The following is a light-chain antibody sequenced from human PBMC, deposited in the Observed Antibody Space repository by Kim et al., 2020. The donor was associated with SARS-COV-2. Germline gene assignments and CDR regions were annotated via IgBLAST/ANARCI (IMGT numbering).Light chain of an antibody. J-gene: IGLJ3*02. CDR3: QTWGTGIHWV. Sequence: SVKLSCTLSSGHSDYAIAWHQQQPEKGHRFLMKLNADGSHVRGDGIPDRYSGSSSGTDRYLTISSLQSEDEADYYCQTWGTGIHWVFGGGTQLTVL. CDR2: LNADGSH. V-gene: IGLV4-69*01. CDR1: SGHSDYA.